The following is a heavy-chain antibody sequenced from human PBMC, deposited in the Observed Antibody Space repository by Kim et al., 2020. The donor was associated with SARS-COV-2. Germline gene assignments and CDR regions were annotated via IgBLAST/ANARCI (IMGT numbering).Heavy chain of an antibody. J-gene: IGHJ4*02. V-gene: IGHV3-11*06. CDR3: ARDGRWFGELLGLDY. D-gene: IGHD3-10*01. Sequence: SVKGRFTIPRDNAKNSLYLQMNSLRAEDTAVYYCARDGRWFGELLGLDYWGQGTLVTVSS.